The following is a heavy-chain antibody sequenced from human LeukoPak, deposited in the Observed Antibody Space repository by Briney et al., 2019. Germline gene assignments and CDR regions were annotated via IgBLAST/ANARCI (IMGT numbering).Heavy chain of an antibody. Sequence: PGGSLRLSCAASGFTFDDYGMSWVRQAPGKGLEWVSAISGSGGSTYYADSVKGRFTISRDNSKNTLYLQMNSLRAEDTAVYYCAKDDLLGYYFDYWGQGTLVTVSS. CDR2: ISGSGGST. J-gene: IGHJ4*02. CDR3: AKDDLLGYYFDY. CDR1: GFTFDDYG. V-gene: IGHV3-23*01.